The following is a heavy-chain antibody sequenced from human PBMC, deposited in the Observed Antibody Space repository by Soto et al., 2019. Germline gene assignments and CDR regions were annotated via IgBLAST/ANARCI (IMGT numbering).Heavy chain of an antibody. Sequence: EVPLVESGGGLAQPGRSLRLSCVASGFIFADYDMHWVRQVPGKGLEWVSSISSNSGAIKYADSVKGRFTLSRDNAKNSMYLEMNSLRVEDTAFYFCVKGTFSSSKVIFDYWGQGTLVTVSS. J-gene: IGHJ4*02. CDR2: ISSNSGAI. V-gene: IGHV3-9*01. CDR1: GFIFADYD. CDR3: VKGTFSSSKVIFDY. D-gene: IGHD6-6*01.